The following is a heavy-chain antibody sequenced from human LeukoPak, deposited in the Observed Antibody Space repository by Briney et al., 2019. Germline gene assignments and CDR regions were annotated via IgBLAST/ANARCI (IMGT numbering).Heavy chain of an antibody. CDR1: GFMFSSYE. V-gene: IGHV3-48*01. CDR3: ARAFYSSSWYHKEDFFDY. J-gene: IGHJ4*02. D-gene: IGHD6-13*01. Sequence: GGSLRLSCAASGFMFSSYEMNWVRQAPGKGLEWVSYIRSRGGTIYYADSVKGRFSISRDNSKNILYLQMNSLRAEDTAVYYCARAFYSSSWYHKEDFFDYWGQGTLVTVSS. CDR2: IRSRGGTI.